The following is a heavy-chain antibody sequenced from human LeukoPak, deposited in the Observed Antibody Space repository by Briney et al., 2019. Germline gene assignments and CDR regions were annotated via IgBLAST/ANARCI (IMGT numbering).Heavy chain of an antibody. J-gene: IGHJ5*02. V-gene: IGHV3-23*01. CDR2: ISDSGGTT. CDR3: ASSVGDSSSSNWFDP. Sequence: GGSLRLSCVASGFTFSSLAMGWVRQAPGKGLEWVSVISDSGGTTYYADSVKGRFTISRDNSKNTLYLQMNSLRVEDTAVYYCASSVGDSSSSNWFDPWGQGTLVTVSS. CDR1: GFTFSSLA. D-gene: IGHD6-6*01.